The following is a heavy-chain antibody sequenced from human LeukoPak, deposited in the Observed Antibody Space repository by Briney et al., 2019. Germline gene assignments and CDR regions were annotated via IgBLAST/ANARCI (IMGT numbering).Heavy chain of an antibody. D-gene: IGHD2-15*01. CDR2: IWHDGSAE. V-gene: IGHV3-33*07. CDR1: GFIFRNYG. J-gene: IGHJ4*02. Sequence: QPGGSLRLSCAASGFIFRNYGRYWVRQAPGKGLEWGAVIWHDGSAEFYADSVKGRFSISRDHSKNTVYLQMNSLRVEVTALYYCARDSRGGSSGYFDLWGQGNVVTASS. CDR3: ARDSRGGSSGYFDL.